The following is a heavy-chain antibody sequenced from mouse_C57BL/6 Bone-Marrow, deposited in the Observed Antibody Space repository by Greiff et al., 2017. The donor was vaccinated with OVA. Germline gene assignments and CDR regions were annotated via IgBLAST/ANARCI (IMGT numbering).Heavy chain of an antibody. V-gene: IGHV5-9-1*02. CDR1: GFTFSSYA. J-gene: IGHJ3*01. CDR3: TRDLYYYGSFAY. D-gene: IGHD1-1*01. Sequence: EVNVVESGEGLVKPGGSLKLSCAASGFTFSSYAMSWVRQTPEKRLEWVAYISSGGDYIYYADTVKGRFTISRDNARNTLYLQMSSLKSEDTAMYYCTRDLYYYGSFAYWGQGTLVTVSA. CDR2: ISSGGDYI.